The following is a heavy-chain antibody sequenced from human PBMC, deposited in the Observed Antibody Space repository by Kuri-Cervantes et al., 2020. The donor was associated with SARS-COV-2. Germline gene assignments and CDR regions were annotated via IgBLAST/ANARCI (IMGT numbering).Heavy chain of an antibody. CDR2: IWHDGSNK. D-gene: IGHD1-26*01. Sequence: LSLTCAASGFTFSRYGTHWVRQAPGKGLEWVAVIWHDGSNKYYADSVKGRFTISRDNSKSTLYLQMNSLRAEDTAVYYCAKEAIVGAYYFDYWGQGTLVTVSS. V-gene: IGHV3-33*06. CDR1: GFTFSRYG. CDR3: AKEAIVGAYYFDY. J-gene: IGHJ4*02.